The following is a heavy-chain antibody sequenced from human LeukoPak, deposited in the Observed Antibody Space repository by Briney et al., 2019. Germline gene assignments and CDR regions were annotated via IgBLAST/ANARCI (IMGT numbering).Heavy chain of an antibody. J-gene: IGHJ5*02. CDR3: ARDSQFGWFDP. D-gene: IGHD3-10*01. CDR1: GYTFTSYG. V-gene: IGHV1-2*02. Sequence: ASVKVSCKASGYTFTSYGISWVRQATGQGLEWMGWINPNSGGTNYAQKFQGRVTMTRDTSISTAYMELSRLRSDDTAVYYCARDSQFGWFDPWGQGTLVTVSS. CDR2: INPNSGGT.